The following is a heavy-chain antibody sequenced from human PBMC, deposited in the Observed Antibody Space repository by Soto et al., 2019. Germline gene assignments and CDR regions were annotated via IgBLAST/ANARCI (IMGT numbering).Heavy chain of an antibody. CDR3: ARASFDYLWLYDY. J-gene: IGHJ4*02. CDR2: IYHRGTT. Sequence: KPSETLSLTCTVSGGSISSGNYYWSWVRQHPGKGLEWIGYIYHRGTTYYNPSLKSRVTISVDTSKNQFSLKVSSVTAADTAVYYCARASFDYLWLYDYWGQGTLVTVSS. CDR1: GGSISSGNYY. V-gene: IGHV4-31*03. D-gene: IGHD3-9*01.